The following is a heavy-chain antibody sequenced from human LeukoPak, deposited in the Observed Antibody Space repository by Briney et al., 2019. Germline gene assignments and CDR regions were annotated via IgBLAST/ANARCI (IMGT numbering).Heavy chain of an antibody. CDR2: IYYSGST. V-gene: IGHV4-39*07. CDR1: GGSISSSSYY. CDR3: ARGRATTKPYYYYYGMDV. J-gene: IGHJ6*02. D-gene: IGHD1-7*01. Sequence: SETLSLTCTVSGGSISSSSYYWGWIRQPPGKGLEWIGSIYYSGSTYYNPSLKSRVTISVDTSKNQFSLKLSSVTAADTAVHYCARGRATTKPYYYYYGMDVWGQGTTVTVSS.